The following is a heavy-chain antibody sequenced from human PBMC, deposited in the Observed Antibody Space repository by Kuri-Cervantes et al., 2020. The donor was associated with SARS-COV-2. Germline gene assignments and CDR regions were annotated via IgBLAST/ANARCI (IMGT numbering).Heavy chain of an antibody. J-gene: IGHJ6*02. CDR2: INHSGST. V-gene: IGHV4-34*01. CDR1: GGSFSGHY. Sequence: ESLKISCAVYGGSFSGHYWSWIRQPPGKGLEWIGEINHSGSTNYNPSLRSRVTISVDTSKNQFSLKLSSVTAADTGVYYCAREGGDILVDGMDVWGQGTAVTVSS. CDR3: AREGGDILVDGMDV. D-gene: IGHD2-2*01.